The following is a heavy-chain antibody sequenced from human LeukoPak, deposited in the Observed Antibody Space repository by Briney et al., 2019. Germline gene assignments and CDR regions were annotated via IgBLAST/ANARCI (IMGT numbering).Heavy chain of an antibody. CDR1: GGSISSFH. CDR2: VSYSGST. Sequence: PSETLSLTCTVSGGSISSFHWSWIRQPPGKGLEWIGYVSYSGSTNYNPSLRSRVTISVDTSQNQFSLKLNSVTAADTAVYYCARLAPNWFDPWGQGTLVTVSS. CDR3: ARLAPNWFDP. J-gene: IGHJ5*02. V-gene: IGHV4-59*08.